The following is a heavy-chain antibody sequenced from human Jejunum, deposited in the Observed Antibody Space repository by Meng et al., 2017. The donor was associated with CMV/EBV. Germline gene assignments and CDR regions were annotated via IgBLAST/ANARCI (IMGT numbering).Heavy chain of an antibody. CDR3: AHFVGGYYPSRPDY. CDR1: GFSPSTSGEG. V-gene: IGHV2-5*02. Sequence: QIPLTESGPTQVKPTQTLTLTCSSSGFSPSTSGEGVGWIRQPPGKALEWLALIYRGDDKRYSPSLNSRLTIAKDTSKNEVVLTLTNMGPIDTGTYYCAHFVGGYYPSRPDYWGQGTLVTVSS. J-gene: IGHJ4*02. D-gene: IGHD1-26*01. CDR2: IYRGDDK.